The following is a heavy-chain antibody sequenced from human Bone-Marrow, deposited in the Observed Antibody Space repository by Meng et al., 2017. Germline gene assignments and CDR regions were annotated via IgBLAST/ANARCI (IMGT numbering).Heavy chain of an antibody. D-gene: IGHD3-3*01. CDR3: ARGSLTIFGVVIMNLGWYYYGMDV. Sequence: ASVNVSCKASGYTFTSYDINWVRQATGQGLEWMGWMNPNSGNTGYAQKFQGRVTMTRNTSISTAYMELSSLRSEDTAVYYCARGSLTIFGVVIMNLGWYYYGMDVWGQGTTVTVSS. J-gene: IGHJ6*02. V-gene: IGHV1-8*01. CDR1: GYTFTSYD. CDR2: MNPNSGNT.